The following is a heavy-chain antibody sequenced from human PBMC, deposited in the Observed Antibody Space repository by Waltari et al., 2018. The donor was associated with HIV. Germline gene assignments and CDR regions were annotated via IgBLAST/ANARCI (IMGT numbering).Heavy chain of an antibody. D-gene: IGHD2-2*01. J-gene: IGHJ5*02. CDR3: ARIQSSSTSCYAGWFDP. CDR1: GFSLRTSGMC. CDR2: IDWDDDK. Sequence: QVTLRESGPALVKPTQTLTLTCTFSGFSLRTSGMCVSWIRQPPGKALEWLARIDWDDDKYYSTSLKTRLTIYKDTSKNQVVLTMTNMDPVDTATYYCARIQSSSTSCYAGWFDPWGQGTLVTVSS. V-gene: IGHV2-70*15.